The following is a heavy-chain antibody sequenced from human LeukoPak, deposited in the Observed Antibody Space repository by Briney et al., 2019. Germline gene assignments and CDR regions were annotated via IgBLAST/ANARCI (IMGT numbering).Heavy chain of an antibody. CDR1: GFSFSSYA. CDR3: AKDSETWTRIVVAGNAFNV. Sequence: GGSLRLSCAASGFSFSSYAMSWVRHSPGKGLEWVSSIGRSGDVTYYADSVEGRFTISRDDSKKMVFLQMSSLRAEDTAVYYCAKDSETWTRIVVAGNAFNVWGQGTTVTVS. V-gene: IGHV3-23*01. J-gene: IGHJ3*01. CDR2: IGRSGDVT. D-gene: IGHD2-15*01.